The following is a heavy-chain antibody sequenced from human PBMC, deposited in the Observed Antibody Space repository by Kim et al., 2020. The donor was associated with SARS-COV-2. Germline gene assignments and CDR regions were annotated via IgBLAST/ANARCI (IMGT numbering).Heavy chain of an antibody. J-gene: IGHJ4*02. D-gene: IGHD1-20*01. CDR3: ARELVYGGFDY. CDR2: T. V-gene: IGHV1-2*02. Sequence: TNYGQKFQGRVTMTRDTSISTAYMELSRLRSDDTAVYYCARELVYGGFDYWGQGTLVTVSS.